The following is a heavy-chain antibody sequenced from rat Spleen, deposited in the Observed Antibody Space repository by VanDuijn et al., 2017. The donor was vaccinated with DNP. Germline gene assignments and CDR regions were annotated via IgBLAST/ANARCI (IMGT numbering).Heavy chain of an antibody. D-gene: IGHD1-11*01. V-gene: IGHV5-7*01. CDR1: GFTFSDYY. J-gene: IGHJ2*01. Sequence: EVQLVESGGGLVRPGRSLKLSCAASGFTFSDYYMAWVRQAPTKGLEWVATISYDGGRTYYRDSVKGRFTISRDDAKNTLYLQMDSLRSEDTATYYCARGGRSYFDYWGQGAMVTVSS. CDR3: ARGGRSYFDY. CDR2: ISYDGGRT.